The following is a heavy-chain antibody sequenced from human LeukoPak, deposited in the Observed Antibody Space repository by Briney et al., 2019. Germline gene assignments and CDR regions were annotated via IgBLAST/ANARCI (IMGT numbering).Heavy chain of an antibody. CDR2: INPNSGDT. CDR1: GYTFTGYY. CDR3: ARDRSWFDP. V-gene: IGHV1-2*02. J-gene: IGHJ5*02. Sequence: ASVKVSCKASGYTFTGYYMHWVRQAPGQGLEWMGWINPNSGDTNYAQKLQGRVTMTTDTSTSTAYMELRSLRSDDTAVYYCARDRSWFDPWGQGTLVTVSS.